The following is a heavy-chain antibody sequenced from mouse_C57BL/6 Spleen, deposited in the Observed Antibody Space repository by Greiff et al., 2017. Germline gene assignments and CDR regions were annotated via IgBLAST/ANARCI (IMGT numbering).Heavy chain of an antibody. J-gene: IGHJ3*01. CDR2: IYPRSGNT. CDR1: GYTFTSYG. CDR3: ARIYYDFFAY. D-gene: IGHD2-4*01. Sequence: VQLQQSGAELARPGASVKLSCKASGYTFTSYGISWVKQRPGQGLEWIGEIYPRSGNTYYNEKFKGKATLTADKSSSTAYMELRSLTSEDSAVYICARIYYDFFAYWGQGPLVTVSA. V-gene: IGHV1-81*01.